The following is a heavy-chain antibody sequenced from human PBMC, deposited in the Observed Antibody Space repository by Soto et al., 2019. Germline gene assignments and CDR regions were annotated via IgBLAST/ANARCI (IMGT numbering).Heavy chain of an antibody. D-gene: IGHD1-1*01. CDR1: GLDFSSAV. Sequence: PAGSLRLSCAASGLDFSSAVICWVRQGPRKGQEWVSSSSGSGRTIYHADSMRGRFAISRDNSKNSLYLQLNNLRVDDTAVYYCAKVEPSYYYGMDVWGQGTTVTVSS. J-gene: IGHJ6*02. CDR2: SSGSGRTI. CDR3: AKVEPSYYYGMDV. V-gene: IGHV3-23*01.